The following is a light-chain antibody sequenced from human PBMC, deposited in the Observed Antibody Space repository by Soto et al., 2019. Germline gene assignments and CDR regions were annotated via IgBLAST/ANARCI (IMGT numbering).Light chain of an antibody. CDR2: GNS. CDR3: QSYDRSLSGVV. V-gene: IGLV1-40*01. J-gene: IGLJ2*01. Sequence: QSVLTQPPSVSGAPGQRVTISCTGSSSNIGAGYDVHWYQQLPGTAPKLLIYGNSNRPSGVPDRFAGSKSGPSSSLAITGLQADDEADYYCQSYDRSLSGVVFGGGTKVTVL. CDR1: SSNIGAGYD.